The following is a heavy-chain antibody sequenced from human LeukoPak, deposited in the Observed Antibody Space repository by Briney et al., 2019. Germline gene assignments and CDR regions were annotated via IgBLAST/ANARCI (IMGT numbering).Heavy chain of an antibody. CDR2: INHSEVT. CDR3: ARSTFCTGSSCYPSH. J-gene: IGHJ4*02. V-gene: IGHV4-39*07. CDR1: GGSISSSSYY. D-gene: IGHD2-15*01. Sequence: SETLSLTCTVSGGSISSSSYYWSWIRQPPGKGLEWIGEINHSEVTSYNPSLKSRVTISTDTSQNQFSLKLNSVTAADTAVYYCARSTFCTGSSCYPSHWGQGTLVTVSS.